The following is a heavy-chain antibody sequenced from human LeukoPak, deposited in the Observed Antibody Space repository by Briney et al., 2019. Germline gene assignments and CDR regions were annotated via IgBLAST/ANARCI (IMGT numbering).Heavy chain of an antibody. Sequence: GASVKVSCKASGYTFTSYYMHWVRQAPGQRLEWMGIINPSGGSTSYAQKFQGRVTMNGDTSTSTAYMELSSLRSEDTAVYYCASPLGWDREGGDYWGQGTLVTVSS. D-gene: IGHD1-26*01. CDR2: INPSGGST. J-gene: IGHJ4*02. CDR1: GYTFTSYY. V-gene: IGHV1-46*01. CDR3: ASPLGWDREGGDY.